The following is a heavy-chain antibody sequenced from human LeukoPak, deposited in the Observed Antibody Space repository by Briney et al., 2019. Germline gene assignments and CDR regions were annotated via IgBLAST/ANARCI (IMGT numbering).Heavy chain of an antibody. CDR1: GHTFNSCC. CDR2: INPNSGDT. D-gene: IGHD6-13*01. V-gene: IGHV1-2*02. CDR3: ARGAGHRNRYYFDY. J-gene: IGHJ4*02. Sequence: ASVRLFYEFWGHTFNSCCKNCVPQAPGQGLEWMGWINPNSGDTNYAQNFQGRVTMTRDTSISTAYMELNRLRSDDTAVYYCARGAGHRNRYYFDYWGQGTLVTVSS.